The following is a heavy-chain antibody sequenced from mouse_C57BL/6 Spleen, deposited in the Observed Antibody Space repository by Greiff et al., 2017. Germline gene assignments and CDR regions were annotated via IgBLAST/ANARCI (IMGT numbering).Heavy chain of an antibody. D-gene: IGHD1-1*01. V-gene: IGHV1-15*01. CDR3: TRGGYYGSSSWYFDV. CDR2: IDPETGGT. CDR1: GYTFTDYE. Sequence: VQLQQSGAELVRPGASVTLSCKASGYTFTDYEMHWVKQTPVHGLKWIGAIDPETGGTAYNQKFKGKAILTADKSSSTAYMELRSLTSEDSAVYYCTRGGYYGSSSWYFDVWGTGTTVTVSS. J-gene: IGHJ1*03.